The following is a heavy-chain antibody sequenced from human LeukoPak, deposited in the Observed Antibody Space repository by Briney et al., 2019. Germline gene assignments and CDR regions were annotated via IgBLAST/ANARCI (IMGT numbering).Heavy chain of an antibody. CDR1: GFTFSSHW. CDR3: ATPSGGSGVVWFDP. V-gene: IGHV3-7*01. D-gene: IGHD2-15*01. Sequence: PGGSLRLSCAASGFTFSSHWMTWIRQAPGKGLEWVASIKKDVGEKFYVDSVKGRFTISRDNAKNSLYLHMNSLRVEDTAVYYCATPSGGSGVVWFDPWGQGTLVTVSS. J-gene: IGHJ5*02. CDR2: IKKDVGEK.